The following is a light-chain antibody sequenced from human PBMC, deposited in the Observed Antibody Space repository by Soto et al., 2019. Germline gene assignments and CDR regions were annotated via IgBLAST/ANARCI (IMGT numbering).Light chain of an antibody. J-gene: IGLJ2*01. CDR1: SSNIGAGYD. V-gene: IGLV1-40*01. CDR3: QSYDSSLSGSFVV. CDR2: GHT. Sequence: QSVLTQPPSVSGAPGQRVTISCTGSSSNIGAGYDVHWYQQLPGTAPKLLIYGHTNRPSGVPDRFSGPKSGTSASLAITGLQAEDEADYYCQSYDSSLSGSFVVFGGGTKVTVL.